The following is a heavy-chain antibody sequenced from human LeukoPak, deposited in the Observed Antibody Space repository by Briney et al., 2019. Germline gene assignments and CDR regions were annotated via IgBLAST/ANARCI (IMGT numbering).Heavy chain of an antibody. D-gene: IGHD4-23*01. CDR1: GYSFTSFW. CDR2: TYPGDSDT. V-gene: IGHV5-51*01. J-gene: IGHJ4*02. CDR3: FRGTTVVTFDY. Sequence: GESLKISCKGSGYSFTSFWIGWLRQMPGKGLEWVGVTYPGDSDTRYSPSFQGQVTISADKSISTAYLQWSSLKASDTAMYYCFRGTTVVTFDYWGQGTLVTVSS.